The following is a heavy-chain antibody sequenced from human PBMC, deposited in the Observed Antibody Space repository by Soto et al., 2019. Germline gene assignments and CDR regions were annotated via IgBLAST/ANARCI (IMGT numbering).Heavy chain of an antibody. J-gene: IGHJ6*02. CDR1: GGSISSYY. Sequence: QVQLQESGPGLVKPSETLSLTCTVSGGSISSYYWSWIRQPPGKGLEWIGYIYYSGSTNYNPSLKSRVTTSVDTSKNQFSRKLSSVAAADTAGYYCARAAYLYSSSSLNGTDGWGQGTTVTVSS. V-gene: IGHV4-59*01. D-gene: IGHD6-6*01. CDR2: IYYSGST. CDR3: ARAAYLYSSSSLNGTDG.